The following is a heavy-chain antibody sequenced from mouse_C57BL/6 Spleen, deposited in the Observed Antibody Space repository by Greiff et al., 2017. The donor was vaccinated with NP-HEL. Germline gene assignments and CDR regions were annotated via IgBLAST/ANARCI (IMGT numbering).Heavy chain of an antibody. Sequence: VKLMESGPELVKPGASVKLSCKASGYTFTSYDINWVKQRPGQGLEWIARIYPGSGNTYYNEKFKGKATLTAEKSSSTAYMQLSSLTSEDSAVYFCARDGNLFAYWGQGTLVTVSA. D-gene: IGHD2-1*01. V-gene: IGHV1-76*01. CDR1: GYTFTSYD. J-gene: IGHJ3*01. CDR3: ARDGNLFAY. CDR2: IYPGSGNT.